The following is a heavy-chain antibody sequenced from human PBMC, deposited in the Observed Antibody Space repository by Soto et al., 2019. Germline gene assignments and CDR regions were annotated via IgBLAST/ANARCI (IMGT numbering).Heavy chain of an antibody. J-gene: IGHJ3*02. V-gene: IGHV1-69*13. CDR3: ARGQIGYCSGGSCYHAFDI. D-gene: IGHD2-15*01. CDR1: GGTFSSYA. Sequence: SVKVSCKASGGTFSSYAISWVRQAPGQGLEWMGGIIPIFGTANYAQKFQGRVTITADESTSTAYMELGSLRSEDTAVYYCARGQIGYCSGGSCYHAFDIWGQGTMVTVSS. CDR2: IIPIFGTA.